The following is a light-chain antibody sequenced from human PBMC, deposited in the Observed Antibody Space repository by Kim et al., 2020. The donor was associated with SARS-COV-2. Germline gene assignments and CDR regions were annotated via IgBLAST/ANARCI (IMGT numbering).Light chain of an antibody. CDR1: QSISTY. CDR3: QQSYSSPRT. J-gene: IGKJ2*01. Sequence: SASVGSRVIITRRTSQSISTYLSWLQQKPRKATKLLIYAACSLKSGVPSRFSGSGAGTDFTLTITRQHPEDFATYCCQQSYSSPRTFGQGTKLEI. V-gene: IGKV1-39*01. CDR2: AAC.